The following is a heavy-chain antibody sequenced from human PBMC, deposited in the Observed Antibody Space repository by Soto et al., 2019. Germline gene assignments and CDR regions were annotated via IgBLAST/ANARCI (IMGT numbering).Heavy chain of an antibody. J-gene: IGHJ4*02. V-gene: IGHV1-18*04. D-gene: IGHD3-10*01. CDR3: ASLVFGRSLNPPDY. Sequence: ASVKVSCKASGYTFTSYGISWVRQAPGQGLEWMGWISAGNGNTNYAQKLQGRVTITRDTSASTAYMELSSLRSEDTAVYYCASLVFGRSLNPPDYWGQGTLVTVSS. CDR2: ISAGNGNT. CDR1: GYTFTSYG.